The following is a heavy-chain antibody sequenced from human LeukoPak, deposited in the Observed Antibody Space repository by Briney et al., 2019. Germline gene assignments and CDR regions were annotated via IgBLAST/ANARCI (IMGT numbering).Heavy chain of an antibody. D-gene: IGHD3-10*01. CDR2: ISAYNGNT. CDR3: ARDLITMVRGVTPDY. Sequence: AASVKVSCKASGYTFTSYGISWVRQAPGQGLEWMGWISAYNGNTNYAQKLQGRVTMTTDTSTSTAYMELRSLRSDDTAVYYCARDLITMVRGVTPDYWGQGTLVTVSS. J-gene: IGHJ4*02. CDR1: GYTFTSYG. V-gene: IGHV1-18*01.